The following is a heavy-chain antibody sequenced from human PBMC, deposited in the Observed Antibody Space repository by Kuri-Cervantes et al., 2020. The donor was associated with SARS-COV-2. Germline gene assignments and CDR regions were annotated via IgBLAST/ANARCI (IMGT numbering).Heavy chain of an antibody. J-gene: IGHJ3*02. CDR3: ARDRRPLGYLEWLAAVRGFAFDI. D-gene: IGHD3-3*01. V-gene: IGHV7-4-1*02. Sequence: ASVTVSCKDSGYTFPRYAMHWVRQAPGQGFEWMGWINTNTGNPPYAQGFTGPFVFSLDTSVSTAYLQISSLKAEDTAVYYCARDRRPLGYLEWLAAVRGFAFDIWGQGTMVTVSS. CDR1: GYTFPRYA. CDR2: INTNTGNP.